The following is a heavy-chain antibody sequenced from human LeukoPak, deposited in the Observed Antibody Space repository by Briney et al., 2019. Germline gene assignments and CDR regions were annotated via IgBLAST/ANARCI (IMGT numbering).Heavy chain of an antibody. CDR2: IYSGGST. V-gene: IGHV3-53*01. J-gene: IGHJ4*02. Sequence: GGSLTLSCPASGFTVSSNYMSWVRQAPGKVLEWVSVIYSGGSTYYADSVKGRFTISRDNSKNTLYLQMNSLRVEDTAVYYCAKDADPRPFYFDYWGQGILVTVSS. CDR3: AKDADPRPFYFDY. CDR1: GFTVSSNY.